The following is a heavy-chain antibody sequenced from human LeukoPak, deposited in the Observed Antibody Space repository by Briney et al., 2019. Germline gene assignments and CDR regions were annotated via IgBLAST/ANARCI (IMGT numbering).Heavy chain of an antibody. CDR1: GGSFSGYY. CDR3: ARERIQLWPYYYYMDV. D-gene: IGHD5-18*01. J-gene: IGHJ6*03. Sequence: SETLSLTCAVYGGSFSGYYWSWIRQPPGKRLEWIGEINHSGSTNYNPSLKSRVTISVDTSKNQFSLKLSSVTAADTAVYYCARERIQLWPYYYYMDVWGKGTTVTVSS. V-gene: IGHV4-34*01. CDR2: INHSGST.